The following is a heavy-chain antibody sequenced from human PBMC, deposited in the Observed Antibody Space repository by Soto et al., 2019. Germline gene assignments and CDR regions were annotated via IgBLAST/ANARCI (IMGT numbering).Heavy chain of an antibody. CDR2: TGRSLYPI. J-gene: IGHJ6*02. D-gene: IGHD3-3*01. V-gene: IGHV3-11*01. CDR1: GFSFSDYY. CDR3: ARDIRSFWNGYYRRYDYYGMDV. Sequence: HVQLVESGGGLVEPGGSLRLSCAASGFSFSDYYVNWIRQAPGKGLEWISYTGRSLYPIYYADSVKGPFSISRDSAKNSVFLQMHSLRVEDTAVYYCARDIRSFWNGYYRRYDYYGMDVWGRGTTVIVSS.